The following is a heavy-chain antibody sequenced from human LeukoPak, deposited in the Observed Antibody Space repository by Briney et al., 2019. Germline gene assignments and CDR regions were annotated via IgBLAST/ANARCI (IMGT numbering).Heavy chain of an antibody. Sequence: GASVKVSCKASGGTYSSYAISWVRQAPGQGHEWTGRIIPILGIANCAQKFQGRVTITADKSTSTAYMELSSLRSEDTAVYYCARLVGDADGVPDYYGMDVWGQGTTVTVSS. CDR2: IIPILGIA. V-gene: IGHV1-69*04. CDR1: GGTYSSYA. CDR3: ARLVGDADGVPDYYGMDV. J-gene: IGHJ6*02. D-gene: IGHD1-26*01.